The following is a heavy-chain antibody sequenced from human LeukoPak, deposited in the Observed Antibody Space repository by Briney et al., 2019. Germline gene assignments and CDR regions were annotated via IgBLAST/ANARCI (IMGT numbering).Heavy chain of an antibody. J-gene: IGHJ4*02. CDR1: GGSISSGGYY. CDR2: IYYSGST. D-gene: IGHD3-22*01. V-gene: IGHV4-31*03. Sequence: SETLSLTCTVSGGSISSGGYYWSWIRQHPGKGLEWIGYIYYSGSTYYNPSLKSRVTISVDTSKNQFSLKLSSVTAADTAVYYCARGGEYYYSPTLLDYWGQGTLVTVSS. CDR3: ARGGEYYYSPTLLDY.